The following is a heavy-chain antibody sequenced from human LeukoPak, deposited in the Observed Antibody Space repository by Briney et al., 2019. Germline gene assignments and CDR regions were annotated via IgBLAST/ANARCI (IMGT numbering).Heavy chain of an antibody. CDR1: GCSIISYY. J-gene: IGHJ3*02. V-gene: IGHV4-59*08. D-gene: IGHD6-13*01. CDR2: IYYSGST. Sequence: PSETLSLTCTVSGCSIISYYWSWIRQPPGKGLEWIGYIYYSGSTNYNPSLKSRVTISVDTSKNQFSLKLSSVTAADTAVYYCARWYSSSWYGAFDIWGQGTMVTVSS. CDR3: ARWYSSSWYGAFDI.